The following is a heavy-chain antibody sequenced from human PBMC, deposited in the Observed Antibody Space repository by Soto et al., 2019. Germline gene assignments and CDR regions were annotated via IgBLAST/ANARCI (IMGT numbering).Heavy chain of an antibody. J-gene: IGHJ3*01. CDR1: CGSISNFY. CDR3: ARVWGGAFDF. Sequence: PSETLSLTCTVSCGSISNFYWSWIRQPPGKGLEWIGYIYYSGSTNYNPSLKSRVTISVDTSKNQFSLKLSSVTAADTAVYYCARVWGGAFDFWGQGTMVTVSS. CDR2: IYYSGST. V-gene: IGHV4-59*01. D-gene: IGHD3-10*01.